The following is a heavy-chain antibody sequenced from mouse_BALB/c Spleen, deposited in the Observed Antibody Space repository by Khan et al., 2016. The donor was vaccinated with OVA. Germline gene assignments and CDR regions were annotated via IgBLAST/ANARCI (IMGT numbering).Heavy chain of an antibody. D-gene: IGHD2-10*02. Sequence: QVQLQQSGAELVRPGSSVKISCKTSGYAFSDFWMNWVKQRPGQGLERIGQIYPGDGDIDYNGRFKGNATLTADKSSSTASLQLRSLTSEDSAVYYSASSEYGSFAYWGQGTPVTVSA. J-gene: IGHJ3*01. V-gene: IGHV1-80*01. CDR1: GYAFSDFW. CDR3: ASSEYGSFAY. CDR2: IYPGDGDI.